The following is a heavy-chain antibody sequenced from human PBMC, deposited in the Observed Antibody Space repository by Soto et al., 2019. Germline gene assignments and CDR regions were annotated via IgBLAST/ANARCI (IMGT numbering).Heavy chain of an antibody. Sequence: SVKVSCKASVGTFSSYTISWVRQAPGQGLEWMGRIIPILGIANYAQKFQGRVTITADKSTSTAYMELSSLRSEDTAVYYCAREGRTVYYYDSSGYYYDYWGQGTLVTISS. CDR1: VGTFSSYT. CDR3: AREGRTVYYYDSSGYYYDY. CDR2: IIPILGIA. V-gene: IGHV1-69*04. D-gene: IGHD3-22*01. J-gene: IGHJ4*02.